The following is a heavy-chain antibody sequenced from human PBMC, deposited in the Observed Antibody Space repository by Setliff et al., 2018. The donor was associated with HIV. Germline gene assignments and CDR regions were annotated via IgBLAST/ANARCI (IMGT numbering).Heavy chain of an antibody. CDR2: ITYSGSA. J-gene: IGHJ4*02. Sequence: SETLSLTCTVSGGSISSDDYYWNWIRQPPGKGLEWIGYITYSGSAYYNPSLKSRVTISIDTSNNQISLRLSSVTAADTAMYRCVRDDYGYNGKGFDYWGPGTLVTVSS. CDR3: VRDDYGYNGKGFDY. V-gene: IGHV4-30-4*08. D-gene: IGHD4-17*01. CDR1: GGSISSDDYY.